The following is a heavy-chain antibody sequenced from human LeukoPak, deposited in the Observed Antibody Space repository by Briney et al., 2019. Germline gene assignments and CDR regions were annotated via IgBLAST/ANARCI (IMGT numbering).Heavy chain of an antibody. CDR2: ISAYNGNA. J-gene: IGHJ6*02. CDR1: GYTFTSYG. CDR3: ARDGYCSGGSCYPIGDYHYYGMDV. Sequence: GASVKVSCKASGYTFTSYGISWVRQAPGQGLEWMGWISAYNGNANYVQKLQGRVTMTADTSTSTAYMELRSLRSDDTAMYYCARDGYCSGGSCYPIGDYHYYGMDVWGQGTTVTVSS. D-gene: IGHD2-15*01. V-gene: IGHV1-18*01.